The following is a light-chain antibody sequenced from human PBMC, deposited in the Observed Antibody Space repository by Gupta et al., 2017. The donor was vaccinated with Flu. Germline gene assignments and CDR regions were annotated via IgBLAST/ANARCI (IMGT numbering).Light chain of an antibody. CDR1: SSDGGGYKY. J-gene: IGLJ2*01. V-gene: IGLV2-14*01. CDR3: SSYTSSAVI. Sequence: QSALTQPASVSGSPGQSITISCTGTSSDGGGYKYVSWYQQHPGKAPKLMIYEVSNRPSGVSNRFSGSKSGNTASLTISGLQAEDEADYYCSSYTSSAVIFGGGTKLTVL. CDR2: EVS.